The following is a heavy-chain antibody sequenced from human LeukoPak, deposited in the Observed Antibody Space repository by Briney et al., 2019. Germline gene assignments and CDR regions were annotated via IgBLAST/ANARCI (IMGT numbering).Heavy chain of an antibody. CDR2: IVVGSGNT. V-gene: IGHV1-58*02. CDR1: GFTFTSSA. CDR3: AATSHSSGYFVYHYMDV. D-gene: IGHD6-19*01. Sequence: GASVKVSCKASGFTFTSSAMQWVRQARGQRLEWIGWIVVGSGNTNYAQKFQERVTITRDMSTSTAYMELSSLRSEDTAVYYCAATSHSSGYFVYHYMDVWGKWTTVTVSS. J-gene: IGHJ6*03.